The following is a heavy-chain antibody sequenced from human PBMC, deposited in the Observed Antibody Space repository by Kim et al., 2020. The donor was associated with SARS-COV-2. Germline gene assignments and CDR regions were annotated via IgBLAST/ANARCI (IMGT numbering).Heavy chain of an antibody. CDR3: ARDIRYSSSETNWFDP. Sequence: VKGRFTISRATAKNALYLQMNSLRAEDTAVYYCARDIRYSSSETNWFDPWGQGTLVTVSS. D-gene: IGHD6-6*01. J-gene: IGHJ5*02. V-gene: IGHV3-11*06.